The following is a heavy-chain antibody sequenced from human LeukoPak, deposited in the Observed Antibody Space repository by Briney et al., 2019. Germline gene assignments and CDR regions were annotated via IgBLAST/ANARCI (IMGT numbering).Heavy chain of an antibody. D-gene: IGHD2-2*01. CDR2: IYYSGST. Sequence: SQTLPLTCTVSGGSISSGDYYWSWIRQPPGKGLEWIGYIYYSGSTYYNPSLKSRVTISVDTSKNQFSLKLSSVTAADTAVYYCARVGFRYCSSTSCFDAFDIWGQGTMVTVSS. CDR1: GGSISSGDYY. J-gene: IGHJ3*02. V-gene: IGHV4-30-4*01. CDR3: ARVGFRYCSSTSCFDAFDI.